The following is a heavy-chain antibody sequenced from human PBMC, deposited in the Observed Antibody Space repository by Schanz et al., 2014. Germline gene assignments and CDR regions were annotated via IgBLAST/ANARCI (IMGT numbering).Heavy chain of an antibody. V-gene: IGHV3-30-3*01. J-gene: IGHJ4*02. D-gene: IGHD1-1*01. Sequence: QVQLVESGGGVVQPGRSLRLSCAASGFTFSSYAMHWVRQAPGKGLEWVAVISYDGRNKYYADSVKGRFTISRDNSKNTLYLQMNSLRADDTAVYFYARAHGNNWYGKGLDYWGQGTQVTVSS. CDR2: ISYDGRNK. CDR3: ARAHGNNWYGKGLDY. CDR1: GFTFSSYA.